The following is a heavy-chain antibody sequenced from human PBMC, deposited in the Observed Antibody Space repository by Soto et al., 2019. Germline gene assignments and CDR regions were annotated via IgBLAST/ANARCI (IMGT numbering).Heavy chain of an antibody. V-gene: IGHV4-59*08. CDR1: GGSISSYY. D-gene: IGHD5-12*01. CDR2: IYYSGST. CDR3: ARHSSGGYDIYYFDY. J-gene: IGHJ4*02. Sequence: SETLSLTCTVSGGSISSYYWSWIRQPPGKGLEWIGYIYYSGSTNYNPSLKSRVTISVDTSKNQFSLKLSSVTAADTAVYYCARHSSGGYDIYYFDYWGQGTLVTVSS.